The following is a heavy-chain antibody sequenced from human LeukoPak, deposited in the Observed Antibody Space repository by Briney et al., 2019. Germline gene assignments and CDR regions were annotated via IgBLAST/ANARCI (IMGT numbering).Heavy chain of an antibody. CDR1: GFTFSSYA. CDR2: ISYDGSNK. Sequence: PGGSLRLSCAASGFTFSSYAMHWVRQAPGKGLEWVAVISYDGSNKYYADSVKGRFTISRDNSKNTLYLQMNSLRAEDTAVYYCATTMVREPDYWGQGTLVTVSS. J-gene: IGHJ4*02. V-gene: IGHV3-30-3*01. CDR3: ATTMVREPDY. D-gene: IGHD3-10*01.